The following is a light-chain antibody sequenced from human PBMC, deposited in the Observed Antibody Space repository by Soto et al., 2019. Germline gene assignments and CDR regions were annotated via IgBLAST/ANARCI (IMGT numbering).Light chain of an antibody. CDR2: AAS. CDR3: QQSYSTPRT. CDR1: QSIITY. Sequence: DIQMTQSPSSLSASVGDRVTIDCRASQSIITYLNWYQQNPGRAPKLLIYAASSLQSWVPPRFSGCGYGSDFTLTISSLQPEDFATYYCQQSYSTPRTFGQGTKLEVK. V-gene: IGKV1-39*01. J-gene: IGKJ2*01.